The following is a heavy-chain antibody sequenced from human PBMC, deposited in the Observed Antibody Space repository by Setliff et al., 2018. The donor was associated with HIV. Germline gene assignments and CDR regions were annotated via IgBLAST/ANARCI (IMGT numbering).Heavy chain of an antibody. CDR1: GITFKSSN. V-gene: IGHV3-21*01. Sequence: PGGSLRLSCVVAGITFKSSNMNWVRQAPGKGLEWVSSISASSRYINYADAVKGRFTICRDNAENSVSLQMNSLRGEDTGMYFCARAFSGYKYASWGFEMWGRGTMFTVSS. CDR3: ARAFSGYKYASWGFEM. CDR2: ISASSRYI. D-gene: IGHD5-18*01. J-gene: IGHJ3*02.